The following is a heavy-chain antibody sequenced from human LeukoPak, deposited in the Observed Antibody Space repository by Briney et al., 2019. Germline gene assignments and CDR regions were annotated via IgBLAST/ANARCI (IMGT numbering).Heavy chain of an antibody. CDR3: ARSFSNDGYYYYGMDV. V-gene: IGHV4-59*01. CDR1: GGSISSYF. D-gene: IGHD4-11*01. Sequence: PSETLSLTCTVSGGSISSYFWSWIRQPPGKGLEWIGHVHYSGSTNYNSSLRSRVTISLDTSKNQFSLRLTSVTAADTAVYYCARSFSNDGYYYYGMDVWGQGTTVTVSS. J-gene: IGHJ6*02. CDR2: VHYSGST.